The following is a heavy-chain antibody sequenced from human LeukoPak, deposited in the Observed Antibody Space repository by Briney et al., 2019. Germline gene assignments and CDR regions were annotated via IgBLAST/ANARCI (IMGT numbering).Heavy chain of an antibody. CDR2: ISSSSSYI. D-gene: IGHD4-11*01. CDR3: VRGYSNYGYVFDF. CDR1: GFSLSSHS. V-gene: IGHV3-21*01. J-gene: IGHJ3*01. Sequence: TGGSLRLSCAASGFSLSSHSMNWVRQATGKGLEWVSSISSSSSYIYYAESVKGRVTVSRDNAKKSLFLQMNSLRAEDTAVYYCVRGYSNYGYVFDFWGQGTTVAVSS.